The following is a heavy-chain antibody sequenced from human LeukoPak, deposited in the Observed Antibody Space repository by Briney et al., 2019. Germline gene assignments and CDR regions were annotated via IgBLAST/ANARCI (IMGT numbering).Heavy chain of an antibody. CDR3: AKGITVAGTREYYYYGMDV. Sequence: GGSLRLSCAASGFTFSSYAMSWVRQAPGKGLEWVSAISAGGDSTYYTDSVKGRFTISRDNSKNTLYPQMNSLRAEDMAVYYCAKGITVAGTREYYYYGMDVWGQGTTVTVSS. J-gene: IGHJ6*02. D-gene: IGHD6-19*01. CDR1: GFTFSSYA. CDR2: ISAGGDST. V-gene: IGHV3-23*01.